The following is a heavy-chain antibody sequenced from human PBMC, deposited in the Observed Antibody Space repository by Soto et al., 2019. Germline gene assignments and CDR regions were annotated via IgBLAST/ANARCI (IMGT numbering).Heavy chain of an antibody. CDR1: VGSIRSYY. Sequence: QVQLQESGPGLVKPSETLSLTCTVSVGSIRSYYWSWIRQPPGKGLEWIGYIYYSGSTSYNPSLTSRVTISLDTSKTQFSLTLSSVTAADTAVYYCAKTGDRGYYYGMDVWGQGTTVIVSS. D-gene: IGHD7-27*01. CDR3: AKTGDRGYYYGMDV. CDR2: IYYSGST. V-gene: IGHV4-59*08. J-gene: IGHJ6*02.